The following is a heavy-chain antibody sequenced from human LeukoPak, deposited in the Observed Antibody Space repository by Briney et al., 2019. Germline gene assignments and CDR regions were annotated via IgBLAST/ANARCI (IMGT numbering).Heavy chain of an antibody. CDR1: GGTFSSYA. J-gene: IGHJ4*02. Sequence: TVKVSCKASGGTFSSYAISWVRQAPGQGLEWMGGIIPIFGTANYAQKFQGRVTITADESTSTAYMELSSLRSEDTAVYYCARGEQFLEWLFGYWGQGTLVTVSS. CDR3: ARGEQFLEWLFGY. D-gene: IGHD3-3*01. CDR2: IIPIFGTA. V-gene: IGHV1-69*13.